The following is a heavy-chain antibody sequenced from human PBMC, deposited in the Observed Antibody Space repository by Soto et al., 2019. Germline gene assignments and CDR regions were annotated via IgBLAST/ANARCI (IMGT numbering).Heavy chain of an antibody. V-gene: IGHV4-59*01. CDR1: GGSISSYY. CDR3: ARAAKYCSSTSCYFMDV. D-gene: IGHD2-2*01. CDR2: IHYSGST. Sequence: SETLSLTCTVSGGSISSYYWSWIRQPPGKGLEWIGYIHYSGSTNYNPSLKSRVTISVDTSKNQFSLKLSSVTAADTAVYYCARAAKYCSSTSCYFMDVWGKGTTVTVSS. J-gene: IGHJ6*03.